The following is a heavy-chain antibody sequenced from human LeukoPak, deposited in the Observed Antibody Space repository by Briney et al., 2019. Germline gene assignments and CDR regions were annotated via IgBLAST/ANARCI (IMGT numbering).Heavy chain of an antibody. J-gene: IGHJ4*02. V-gene: IGHV3-23*01. CDR1: GFTFSSYG. D-gene: IGHD1-26*01. Sequence: GGSLRLSCSASGFTFSSYGMSWVRQAPGKGLEWVSGLSGSGGTTYYVDSVKGRFTISRDNAKNTLYLQMNSLRAEDTAVYYCAKDRVGAMLYFDYWGQGTLVTVSS. CDR3: AKDRVGAMLYFDY. CDR2: LSGSGGTT.